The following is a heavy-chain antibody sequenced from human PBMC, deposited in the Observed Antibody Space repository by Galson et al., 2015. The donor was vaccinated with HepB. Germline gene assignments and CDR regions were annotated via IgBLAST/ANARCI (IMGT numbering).Heavy chain of an antibody. J-gene: IGHJ4*02. V-gene: IGHV3-49*03. CDR1: EVSFGNNA. CDR3: ASSGY. CDR2: IRSKASAGTT. D-gene: IGHD1-26*01. Sequence: SLRLSCAASEVSFGNNAMSWFRQSPGKGLEWVGFIRSKASAGTTEYAASVKGRFSIFRDDSKSVVYLQMSSLKIEDTAVYYCASSGYWGQGALVTASS.